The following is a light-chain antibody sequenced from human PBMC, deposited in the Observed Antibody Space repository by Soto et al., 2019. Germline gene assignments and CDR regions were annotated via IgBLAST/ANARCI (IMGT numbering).Light chain of an antibody. CDR2: WAS. V-gene: IGKV4-1*01. J-gene: IGKJ3*01. Sequence: DIVMTQSPDSLAVSLGERATINCKSSQTILYDSNNKNYLSWYQQKPGQPPKLLIYWASYLKSGVPDRFSGSGSGTDFTLTINTLQPEDVAVYYCQQRTNWPRSFTFGPGTKVDIK. CDR3: QQRTNWPRSFT. CDR1: QTILYDSNNKNY.